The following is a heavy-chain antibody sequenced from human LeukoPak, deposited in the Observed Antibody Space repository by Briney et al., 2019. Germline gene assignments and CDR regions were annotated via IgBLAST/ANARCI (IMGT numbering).Heavy chain of an antibody. Sequence: GASVKVSCKSSGGTFSSYAISWVRQAPGQGLEWMGGIIPIFGTANYAQKFQGRVTITADESTSTAYMELISLRSEDTAVYYCARAYCTNGVCYEGYFDYWGQGTLVTVSS. V-gene: IGHV1-69*13. CDR1: GGTFSSYA. CDR2: IIPIFGTA. J-gene: IGHJ4*02. D-gene: IGHD2-8*01. CDR3: ARAYCTNGVCYEGYFDY.